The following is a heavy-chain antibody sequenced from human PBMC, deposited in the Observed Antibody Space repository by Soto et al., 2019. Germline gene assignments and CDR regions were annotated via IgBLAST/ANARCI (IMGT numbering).Heavy chain of an antibody. CDR2: INPSTGGT. D-gene: IGHD1-1*01. CDR1: GYTFTSYY. Sequence: QVQLVQSGAEVKKPGASVKVSCKASGYTFTSYYVHWVRQAPGQRLEWMGIINPSTGGTNYPQKFQGKFTTPRDTSTSTVYMELTSLRSEDAAIYYCARDSGDTTLRQWGLSFDYWGQGTLVTVSS. CDR3: ARDSGDTTLRQWGLSFDY. V-gene: IGHV1-46*01. J-gene: IGHJ4*02.